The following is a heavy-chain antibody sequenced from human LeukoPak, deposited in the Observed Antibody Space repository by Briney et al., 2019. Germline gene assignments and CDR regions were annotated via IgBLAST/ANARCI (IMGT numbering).Heavy chain of an antibody. CDR3: ARDYYDRSGYYPLQH. Sequence: RGGSLRLSCAASGFTFSSYEMNWGRQATGKGLEWLSYIVRSGTPIYHADSVMRIFTIYRDNAKNSLFLQMNSLRAEDTAVYYCARDYYDRSGYYPLQHWGQRTLVTVSS. J-gene: IGHJ1*01. CDR1: GFTFSSYE. D-gene: IGHD3-22*01. CDR2: IVRSGTPI. V-gene: IGHV3-48*03.